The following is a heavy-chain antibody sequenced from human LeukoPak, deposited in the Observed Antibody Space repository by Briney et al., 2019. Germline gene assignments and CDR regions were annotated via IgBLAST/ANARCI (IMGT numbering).Heavy chain of an antibody. CDR1: GGSISSYY. Sequence: SETLSLTCTVSGGSISSYYWSWIRQPAGKGLGWIGRIYTSGSTNYNPSLQSRVTISVDKSKNRSSLKLSSVTAADTAVYYCAREGEFIAWGQGTLVTVSS. CDR2: IYTSGST. D-gene: IGHD3-16*01. J-gene: IGHJ4*02. CDR3: AREGEFIA. V-gene: IGHV4-4*07.